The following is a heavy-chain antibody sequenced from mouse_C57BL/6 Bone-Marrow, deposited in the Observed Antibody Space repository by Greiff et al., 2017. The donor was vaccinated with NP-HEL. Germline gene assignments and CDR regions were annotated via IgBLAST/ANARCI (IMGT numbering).Heavy chain of an antibody. CDR3: ARNYGSSFYYFDY. Sequence: VQLKQSGAELVRPGASVKLSCTASGFNIKDDYMHWVKQRPEQGLEWIGRIDPEDGETKYAPKFQGKATITADTSSNTAYLQLSSLTSEDTAVYYCARNYGSSFYYFDYWGQGTTLTVSS. CDR2: IDPEDGET. V-gene: IGHV14-2*01. D-gene: IGHD1-1*01. J-gene: IGHJ2*01. CDR1: GFNIKDDY.